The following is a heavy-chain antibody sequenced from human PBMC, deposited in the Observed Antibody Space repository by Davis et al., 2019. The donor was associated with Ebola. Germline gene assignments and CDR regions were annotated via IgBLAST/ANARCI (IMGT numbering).Heavy chain of an antibody. D-gene: IGHD6-13*01. V-gene: IGHV3-30-3*01. Sequence: GESLKISCAASGFTFSSYAMHWVRQAPGKGLEWVAVISYDGSNKYYADSVKGRFTISRDNSKNTLYLQMNSLRAEDTAVYYCAKDILTGYSIPGGMDVWGKGTTVTVSS. CDR1: GFTFSSYA. CDR2: ISYDGSNK. CDR3: AKDILTGYSIPGGMDV. J-gene: IGHJ6*04.